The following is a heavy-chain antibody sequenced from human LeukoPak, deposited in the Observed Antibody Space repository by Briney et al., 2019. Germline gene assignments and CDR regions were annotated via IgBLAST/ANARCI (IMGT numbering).Heavy chain of an antibody. CDR1: GGTFSSYA. V-gene: IGHV1-69*01. CDR2: IIPIFGTA. J-gene: IGHJ3*02. D-gene: IGHD6-19*01. CDR3: AAVDPLPTYAFDI. Sequence: SVKVSCKASGGTFSSYAISWVRQAPGQGLEWMGGIIPIFGTANYAQKFQGRVTITADESTSTAYMELSSLRSEDTAVYYCAAVDPLPTYAFDIWGQGTMVTVSS.